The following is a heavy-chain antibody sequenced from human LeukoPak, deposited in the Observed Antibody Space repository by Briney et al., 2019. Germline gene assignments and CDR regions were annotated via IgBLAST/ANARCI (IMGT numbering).Heavy chain of an antibody. D-gene: IGHD4-17*01. Sequence: PSETLSLTCTVSGGPISSSSYYWGWIRQPPGKGLEWIGNIYYSGITYYNPSLKSRVTVSVDTSKNQFSLKLSSVTAADTAVYYCARQGAPGYGDYPLDYWGQGTLVTVSS. J-gene: IGHJ4*02. V-gene: IGHV4-39*01. CDR3: ARQGAPGYGDYPLDY. CDR1: GGPISSSSYY. CDR2: IYYSGIT.